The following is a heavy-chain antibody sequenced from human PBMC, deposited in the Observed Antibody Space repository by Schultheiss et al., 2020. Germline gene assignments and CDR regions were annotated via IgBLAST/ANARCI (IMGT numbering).Heavy chain of an antibody. CDR3: ARNSRGWYLD. CDR1: GFSLSNARMG. D-gene: IGHD6-19*01. J-gene: IGHJ4*02. CDR2: IDWDDDK. V-gene: IGHV2-70*12. Sequence: SGPTLVKPTETLTLTCTVSGFSLSNARMGVSWIRQPPGKALEWLALIDWDDDKYYSTSLKTRLTISKDTSKNQVVLTMTNMDPVDTATYYCARNSRGWYLDWGQGTLVTVSS.